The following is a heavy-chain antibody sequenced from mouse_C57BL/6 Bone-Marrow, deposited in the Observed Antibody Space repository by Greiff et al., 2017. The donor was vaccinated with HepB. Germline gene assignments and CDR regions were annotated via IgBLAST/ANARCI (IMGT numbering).Heavy chain of an antibody. CDR1: GFTFSDYY. CDR2: ISNGGGRT. V-gene: IGHV5-12*01. D-gene: IGHD1-1*01. CDR3: ARQGYYGSSPHYCAMDY. Sequence: EVMLVESGGGLVQPGGSLKLSCAASGFTFSDYYMYWVRQTPEKRLEWVAYISNGGGRTYYPDTVKGRFTISRDNAKNTLYLQMSRLKSEDTAMYYCARQGYYGSSPHYCAMDYWGQGTSVTVSS. J-gene: IGHJ4*01.